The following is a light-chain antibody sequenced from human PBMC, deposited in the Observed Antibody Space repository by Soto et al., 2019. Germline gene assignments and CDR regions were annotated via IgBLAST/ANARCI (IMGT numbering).Light chain of an antibody. CDR2: EVS. J-gene: IGLJ2*01. Sequence: QSALTQPPSASGSPGQSVTISCTGTSSDVGDYNYVSWYQQHPGKAPKLMIYEVSKRPSGVPDRFSGSKSGNTASLTVSGLQAADEADYYCSSYAGKGVFGGGTKLTVL. CDR1: SSDVGDYNY. V-gene: IGLV2-8*01. CDR3: SSYAGKGV.